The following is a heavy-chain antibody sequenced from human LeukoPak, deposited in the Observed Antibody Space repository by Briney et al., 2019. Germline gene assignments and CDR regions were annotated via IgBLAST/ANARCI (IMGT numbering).Heavy chain of an antibody. V-gene: IGHV3-66*01. J-gene: IGHJ4*02. D-gene: IGHD3-22*01. Sequence: PGGSLRLSCAASGFTVSSNYMSWVRQAPGKGLEWVSVIYSGGSTYYADSVKGRFTISRDNSKNTLYLQMNSLKTEDTAVYYCTSADTSSGYYSVNYWGQGTLVTASS. CDR2: IYSGGST. CDR3: TSADTSSGYYSVNY. CDR1: GFTVSSNY.